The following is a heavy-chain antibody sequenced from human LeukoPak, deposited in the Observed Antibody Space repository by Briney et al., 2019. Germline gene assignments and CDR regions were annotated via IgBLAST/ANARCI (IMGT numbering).Heavy chain of an antibody. D-gene: IGHD2-2*01. V-gene: IGHV4-61*02. J-gene: IGHJ5*02. CDR2: IYTSGST. CDR1: GGSISSGSYY. Sequence: SETLSLTCTVSGGSISSGSYYWNWIRQPAGKGLEWIGRIYTSGSTNYNPSLKSRVTISVDKSKNQFSLKLSSVTAADTAVYYCAREEVYCSSTSCTPGYNWFDPWGQGTLVTVSS. CDR3: AREEVYCSSTSCTPGYNWFDP.